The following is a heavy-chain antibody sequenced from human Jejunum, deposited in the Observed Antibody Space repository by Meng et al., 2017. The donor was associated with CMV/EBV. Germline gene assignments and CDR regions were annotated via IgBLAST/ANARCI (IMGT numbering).Heavy chain of an antibody. D-gene: IGHD1-7*01. Sequence: VALVESVGGLVEPGGAPRPYWAALGFAVSSIYIRWARRAPGKGLEWVSVITSVGDTYYADSVEGRFTISRDDSKNTVYLQMNRRRAEDTDMYDCARNFGITGTNVGYWGQGTLVTVFS. CDR3: ARNFGITGTNVGY. J-gene: IGHJ4*02. CDR2: ITSVGDT. V-gene: IGHV3-53*01. CDR1: GFAVSSIY.